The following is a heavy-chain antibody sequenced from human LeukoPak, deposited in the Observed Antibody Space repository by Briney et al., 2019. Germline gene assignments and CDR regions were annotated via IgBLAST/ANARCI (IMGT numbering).Heavy chain of an antibody. CDR2: INHSGST. Sequence: SETLSLTCAVYGGSFSGYYWSWIRQPPGKGLEWTGEINHSGSTNYNPSLKSRVTISVDTSKNQFSLKLSSVTAADTAVYYCARGVPDIVVVPAASFWFDPWGQGTLVTVSS. V-gene: IGHV4-34*01. D-gene: IGHD2-2*01. J-gene: IGHJ5*02. CDR1: GGSFSGYY. CDR3: ARGVPDIVVVPAASFWFDP.